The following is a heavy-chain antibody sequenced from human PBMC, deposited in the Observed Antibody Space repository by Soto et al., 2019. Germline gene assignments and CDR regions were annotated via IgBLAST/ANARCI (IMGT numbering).Heavy chain of an antibody. CDR1: GVSVSSGY. Sequence: SETLSLTCIVSGVSVSSGYCTWIRQSPGKELEWIGYISHSGPRHYRASLQSRLTMSIETSKNQFSLNLSSVTAADTAVYYCACSITMVRGVISWFDPWGQGTLVTVSS. V-gene: IGHV4-59*02. CDR2: ISHSGPR. D-gene: IGHD3-10*01. CDR3: ACSITMVRGVISWFDP. J-gene: IGHJ5*02.